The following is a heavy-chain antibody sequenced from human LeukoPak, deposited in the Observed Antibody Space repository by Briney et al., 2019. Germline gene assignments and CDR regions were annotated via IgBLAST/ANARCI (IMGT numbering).Heavy chain of an antibody. J-gene: IGHJ4*02. V-gene: IGHV1-69*04. CDR3: ARVYGEPRGYSSGWKIG. CDR1: GGTFSSYA. CDR2: IIPILGIA. Sequence: GASVKVSCKASGGTFSSYAISWVRQAPGQGLEWMGRIIPILGIANYAQKFQGRVTITADKSTSTAYMELSSLRSEDTAVYYCARVYGEPRGYSSGWKIGWGQGTLVTVSS. D-gene: IGHD6-19*01.